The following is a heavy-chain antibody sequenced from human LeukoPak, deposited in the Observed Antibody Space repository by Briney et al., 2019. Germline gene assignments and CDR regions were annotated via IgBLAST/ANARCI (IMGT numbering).Heavy chain of an antibody. J-gene: IGHJ3*02. CDR2: ISYDGSNK. V-gene: IGHV3-30-3*01. Sequence: GRSLRLSCAASGFTFSSYAMHWVRQAPGKGQEWVAVISYDGSNKYYADSVKGRFTISRDNSKNTLYLQMNSLRAEDTAVYYCARSSGPTYDAFDIWGQGTMVTVSS. D-gene: IGHD3-22*01. CDR1: GFTFSSYA. CDR3: ARSSGPTYDAFDI.